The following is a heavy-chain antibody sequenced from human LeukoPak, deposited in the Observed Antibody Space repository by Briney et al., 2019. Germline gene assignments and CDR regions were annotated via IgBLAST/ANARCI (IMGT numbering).Heavy chain of an antibody. J-gene: IGHJ4*02. CDR1: GYTFTGYY. D-gene: IGHD1-26*01. CDR3: ARVLGQDSGSYPPVDYFDY. V-gene: IGHV1-2*02. CDR2: INPNSGGT. Sequence: ASVKVSCKASGYTFTGYYMHWVRQAPGQGLEWMGWINPNSGGTNYAQKFQGRVTMTRDTSISTAYMELSRLRSDDTAVYYCARVLGQDSGSYPPVDYFDYWGQGTLVTVSS.